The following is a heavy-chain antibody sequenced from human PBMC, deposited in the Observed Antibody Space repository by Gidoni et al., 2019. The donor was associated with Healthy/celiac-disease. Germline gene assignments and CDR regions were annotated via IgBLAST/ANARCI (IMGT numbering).Heavy chain of an antibody. D-gene: IGHD2-15*01. V-gene: IGHV3-15*01. CDR1: GFTFSNAW. J-gene: IGHJ5*02. CDR3: TTLRRYCSGGSCTTPGWFDP. Sequence: EVQLVESGGGLVKPGGSLRLSCAASGFTFSNAWMSWVRQAPGKGLEWVGRIKSKTEGGTTDYDAPVKGRFTISRDDSKNTLYLQMNSLKTEDTAVYYCTTLRRYCSGGSCTTPGWFDPWGQGTLVTVSS. CDR2: IKSKTEGGTT.